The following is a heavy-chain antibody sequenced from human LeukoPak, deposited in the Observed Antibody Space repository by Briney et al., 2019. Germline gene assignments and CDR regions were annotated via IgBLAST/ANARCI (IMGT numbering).Heavy chain of an antibody. V-gene: IGHV1-18*01. J-gene: IGHJ5*02. CDR1: GYTFTSYG. CDR3: ARALPHRRLMNTTMEQHWFDP. Sequence: ASVKVYCKASGYTFTSYGISWVRQAPGQGLEWMGWISAYNGNTNYAQKLQGRVTMTTDTSTSTAYMELRSLRSEDTAMYYCARALPHRRLMNTTMEQHWFDPWGQGTLVTVSS. D-gene: IGHD5-18*01. CDR2: ISAYNGNT.